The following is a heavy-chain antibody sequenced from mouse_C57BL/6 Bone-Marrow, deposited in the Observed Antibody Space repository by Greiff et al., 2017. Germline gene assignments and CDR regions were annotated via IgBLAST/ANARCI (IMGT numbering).Heavy chain of an antibody. Sequence: QVQLQQPGAELVKPGASVKMSCKASGYTFTSYWITWVKQRPGQGLEWIGDIYPGSGSTNYNEKFKSKATLTVDTSSSTAYMQLSSLTSEDSAVYYCAREDFESSTPLNAMDYWGQGTSVTVSS. CDR3: AREDFESSTPLNAMDY. CDR2: IYPGSGST. V-gene: IGHV1-55*01. D-gene: IGHD1-1*01. CDR1: GYTFTSYW. J-gene: IGHJ4*01.